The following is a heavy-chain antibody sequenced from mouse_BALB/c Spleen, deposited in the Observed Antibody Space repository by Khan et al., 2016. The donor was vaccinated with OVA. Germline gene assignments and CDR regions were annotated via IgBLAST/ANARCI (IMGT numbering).Heavy chain of an antibody. CDR3: ARQPYFHYYVMDY. Sequence: QVQLKESGPGLVAPSQSLSITCTISGFSLTNYGVHWVRQPPGKGLEWLVVIWSDGTTTYDSALKSRLTISKDNSKSQVFLKMDSLQTDDTAMYYCARQPYFHYYVMDYWGQGTSV. CDR1: GFSLTNYG. V-gene: IGHV2-6-1*01. D-gene: IGHD2-10*01. CDR2: IWSDGTT. J-gene: IGHJ4*01.